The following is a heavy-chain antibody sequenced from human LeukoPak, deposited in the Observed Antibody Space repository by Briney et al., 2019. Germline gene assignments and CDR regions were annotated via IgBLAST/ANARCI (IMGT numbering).Heavy chain of an antibody. CDR2: VKQDGSEK. CDR1: GFTLSSYW. CDR3: ARALDTSSSRYQPFEY. Sequence: GGSLRLSCAAAGFTLSSYWMSWVRLAPREWLEWVANVKQDGSEKYYVDSVKGRFTISRDNAKNSLFLQMNSVRAEDTAVYYCARALDTSSSRYQPFEYWGQGTLVTVSS. V-gene: IGHV3-7*01. D-gene: IGHD2-2*01. J-gene: IGHJ4*02.